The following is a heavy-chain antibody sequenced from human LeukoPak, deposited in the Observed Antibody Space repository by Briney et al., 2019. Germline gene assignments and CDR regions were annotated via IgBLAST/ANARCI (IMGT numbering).Heavy chain of an antibody. CDR1: GYTFTSYG. D-gene: IGHD1-26*01. CDR2: ISAYNGNT. J-gene: IGHJ6*03. Sequence: GASVKVSCKASGYTFTSYGISWVRQAPGQGLEWMGWISAYNGNTNYAQKLQGRVTMTTDTSTSTAYMELRSLRSDDTAVYYCARVTSASYFHPTYYYYYYMDVWGKGTTVTVSS. V-gene: IGHV1-18*01. CDR3: ARVTSASYFHPTYYYYYYMDV.